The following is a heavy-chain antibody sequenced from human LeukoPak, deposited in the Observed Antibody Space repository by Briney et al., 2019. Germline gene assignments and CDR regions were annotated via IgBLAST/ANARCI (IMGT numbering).Heavy chain of an antibody. V-gene: IGHV3-7*01. CDR2: IKYDGDEK. Sequence: GGSLRLSCAASGFIFSTYWMTWVRQAPGKGLEWVATIKYDGDEKFYVDSVTGRFTISRDNAKNSLYLQMNSLRAEDTAVYYCARKAGDGIVGATTYYFDYWGQGTLVTVSS. J-gene: IGHJ4*02. D-gene: IGHD1-26*01. CDR1: GFIFSTYW. CDR3: ARKAGDGIVGATTYYFDY.